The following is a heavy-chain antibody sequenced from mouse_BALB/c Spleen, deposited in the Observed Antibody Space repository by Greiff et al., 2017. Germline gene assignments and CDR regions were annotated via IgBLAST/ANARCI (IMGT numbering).Heavy chain of an antibody. CDR2: ISSGGST. V-gene: IGHV5-6-5*01. D-gene: IGHD1-1*02. J-gene: IGHJ3*01. Sequence: EVMLVESGGGLVKPGGSLKLSCAASGFTFSSYAMSWVRQTPEKRLEWVASISSGGSTYYPDSVKGRFTISRDNARNILYLQMSSLRSEDTAMYYCARGDGSPSFAYWGQGTLVTVSA. CDR3: ARGDGSPSFAY. CDR1: GFTFSSYA.